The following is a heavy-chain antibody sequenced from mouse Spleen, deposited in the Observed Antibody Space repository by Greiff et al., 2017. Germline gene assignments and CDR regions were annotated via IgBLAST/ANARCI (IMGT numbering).Heavy chain of an antibody. Sequence: VQLQQSGPELVKPGASVKISCKASGYSFTGYYMNWVKQSPEKSLEWIGEINPSTGGTTYNQKFKAKATLTVDKSSSTAYMQLKSLTSEDSAVYYCARWDYDGYYLDYWGQGTTLTVSS. J-gene: IGHJ2*01. CDR1: GYSFTGYY. CDR3: ARWDYDGYYLDY. D-gene: IGHD2-3*01. CDR2: INPSTGGT. V-gene: IGHV1-42*01.